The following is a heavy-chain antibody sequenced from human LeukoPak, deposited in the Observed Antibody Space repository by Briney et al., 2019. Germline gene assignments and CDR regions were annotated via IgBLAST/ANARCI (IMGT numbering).Heavy chain of an antibody. CDR2: INPNSGGT. D-gene: IGHD2-15*01. V-gene: IGHV1-2*02. CDR3: ARDVVVIKAFDY. J-gene: IGHJ4*02. CDR1: GYTFTDYY. Sequence: ASVKVSCKASGYTFTDYYMHWVRQAPGQGLEWMGWINPNSGGTNYAQKFQGRVTMTRDTSISTAYMELSRLRSDDTAVYYCARDVVVIKAFDYWGQGTLVTVSS.